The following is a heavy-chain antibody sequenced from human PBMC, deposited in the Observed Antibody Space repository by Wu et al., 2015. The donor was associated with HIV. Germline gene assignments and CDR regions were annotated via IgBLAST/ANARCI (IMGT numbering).Heavy chain of an antibody. V-gene: IGHV1-18*01. CDR3: VRDSTEDRPNWFDP. CDR1: GYAFKTYG. J-gene: IGHJ5*02. D-gene: IGHD6-6*01. Sequence: QVQLVQSGAEVKKSGASLKVSCKASGYAFKTYGMSWLRQAPGQGLEWMGWISGYNGNTNYAQNLQGRVTMTTDTSTSTVYMDLRSLRSDDTAVYYCVRDSTEDRPNWFDPGAREPWSIVSS. CDR2: ISGYNGNT.